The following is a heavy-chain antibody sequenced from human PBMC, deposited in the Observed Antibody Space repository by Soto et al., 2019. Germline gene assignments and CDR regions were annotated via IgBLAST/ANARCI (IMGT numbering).Heavy chain of an antibody. V-gene: IGHV3-15*01. Sequence: ESGGGLVKPGGSLRLSCAASGITLSNAWMTWVRQAPGKGLEWVGRIKSKADGSTTEYGSPVKDRFIISRDDSENTLDLQMHSLKTEDTAVYYCTTPRPGSNGYGYWGQGTLVTVSS. CDR2: IKSKADGSTT. D-gene: IGHD3-16*01. CDR1: GITLSNAW. CDR3: TTPRPGSNGYGY. J-gene: IGHJ4*02.